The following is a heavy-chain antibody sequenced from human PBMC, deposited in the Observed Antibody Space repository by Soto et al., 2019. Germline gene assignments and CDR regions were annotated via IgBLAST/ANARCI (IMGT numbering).Heavy chain of an antibody. J-gene: IGHJ4*02. CDR2: IYYSGST. D-gene: IGHD5-12*01. Sequence: SETLSLTCAVYGGSFSGYYWSWIRQPPGKGLEWIGYIYYSGSTNYNPSLKSRVTISVDTSKNQFSLKLSSVTAADTAVYYCARQPARLRLYYFDYWGQGTLVTVSS. CDR1: GGSFSGYY. CDR3: ARQPARLRLYYFDY. V-gene: IGHV4-59*08.